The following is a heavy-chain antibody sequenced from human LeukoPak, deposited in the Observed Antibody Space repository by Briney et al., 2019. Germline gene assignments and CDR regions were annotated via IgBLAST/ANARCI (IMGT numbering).Heavy chain of an antibody. J-gene: IGHJ3*02. CDR1: GGSISSSSYY. CDR3: ARPRSLRDAFDI. Sequence: SETLSLTCTVSGGSISSSSYYWGWIGQPPGKGLEWIGSIYYSGSTYYNPSLKSRVTISVDTSKNQFSLKLSSVTAADTAVYYCARPRSLRDAFDIWGQGTMVTVSS. V-gene: IGHV4-39*01. CDR2: IYYSGST.